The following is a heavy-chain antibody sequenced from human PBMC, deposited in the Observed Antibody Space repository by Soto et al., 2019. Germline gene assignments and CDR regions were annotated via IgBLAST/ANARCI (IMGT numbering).Heavy chain of an antibody. J-gene: IGHJ4*02. CDR1: GYTFTSYY. CDR2: INPSGGST. D-gene: IGHD2-15*01. CDR3: ARIISGGHFDF. V-gene: IGHV1-46*01. Sequence: ASVKVSCKASGYTFTSYYMHWVRQAPGQGLEWMGVINPSGGSTTYAQKFQGRVTMTRDTSASTVYMELSSLRSDDTAVYYCARIISGGHFDFWGQGTLVTVSS.